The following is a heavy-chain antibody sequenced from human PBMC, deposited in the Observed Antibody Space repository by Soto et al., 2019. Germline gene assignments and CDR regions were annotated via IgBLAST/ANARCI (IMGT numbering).Heavy chain of an antibody. CDR3: ARSVEGHFDY. CDR2: ITSDTKTI. V-gene: IGHV3-48*02. J-gene: IGHJ4*02. CDR1: GFTFSVYS. Sequence: EVQLVESGGDLVQRGGSLRLSXVASGFTFSVYSMNWVRQAPGKGLEWFSYITSDTKTIKYADSVKGRFTISRDNAKNSVYLQMNSLRDEDTAVYYCARSVEGHFDYWGQGTVVTVSS. D-gene: IGHD6-19*01.